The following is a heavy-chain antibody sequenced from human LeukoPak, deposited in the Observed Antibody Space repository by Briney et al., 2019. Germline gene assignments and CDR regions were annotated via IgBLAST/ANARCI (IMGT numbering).Heavy chain of an antibody. Sequence: GESLKISCKGSGYSFTSYWIGWVRQMPGKGLEWMGIIYPGDSDTRYSPSFQGQVTISADKSISTAYLQWSSLKASDTAMYYSAIFLATVTTVVDYWGQGTLVTVSS. J-gene: IGHJ4*02. CDR3: AIFLATVTTVVDY. D-gene: IGHD4-17*01. CDR2: IYPGDSDT. V-gene: IGHV5-51*01. CDR1: GYSFTSYW.